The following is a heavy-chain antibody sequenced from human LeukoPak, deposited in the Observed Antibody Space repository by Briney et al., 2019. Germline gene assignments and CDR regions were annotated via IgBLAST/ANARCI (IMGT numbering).Heavy chain of an antibody. V-gene: IGHV3-74*01. CDR1: GFTFSSYW. CDR3: AREGYSSSWYLY. Sequence: GGSLRLSCAASGFTFSSYWMHWVRQAPGKWLVWVSRINSDGSSTSYADSVKGRFTISRDNAKNTLYLQMDSLRAEDTAVYYCAREGYSSSWYLYWGQGTLVTVSS. CDR2: INSDGSST. J-gene: IGHJ4*02. D-gene: IGHD6-13*01.